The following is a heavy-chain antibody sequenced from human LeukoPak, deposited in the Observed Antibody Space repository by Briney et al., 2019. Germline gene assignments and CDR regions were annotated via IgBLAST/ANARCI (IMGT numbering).Heavy chain of an antibody. CDR2: ISSSSSTI. CDR1: GFTFSSYS. D-gene: IGHD1-26*01. CDR3: ARDLFSGSYYGS. V-gene: IGHV3-48*01. J-gene: IGHJ4*02. Sequence: GGSLRLSCAASGFTFSSYSMNWVRQAPGKGLEWVSYISSSSSTIYYADSVKGRFTISRDNARNSLYLQMNSLRAEDTAVYYCARDLFSGSYYGSWGQGTLVTVSS.